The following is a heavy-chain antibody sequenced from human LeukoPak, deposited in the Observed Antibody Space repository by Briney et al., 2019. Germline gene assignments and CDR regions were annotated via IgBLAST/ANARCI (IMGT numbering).Heavy chain of an antibody. Sequence: PGGSLRLSCAASGFTFSDHAMSWVRQTPAKGLESVSSMSAGGDRTHYADSVKGRFTVSRDNSKNTLYLHMNSLRAEDTAVYFCAYLDSSGYYYGRLRYWGQGTPVTVSS. V-gene: IGHV3-23*01. CDR3: AYLDSSGYYYGRLRY. CDR2: MSAGGDRT. J-gene: IGHJ4*02. D-gene: IGHD3-22*01. CDR1: GFTFSDHA.